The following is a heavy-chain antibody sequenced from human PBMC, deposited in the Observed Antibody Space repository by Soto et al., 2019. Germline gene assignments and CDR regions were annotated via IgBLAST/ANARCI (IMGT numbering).Heavy chain of an antibody. V-gene: IGHV3-48*02. D-gene: IGHD3-16*01. CDR3: ARDRGRRGSLYFRS. CDR2: SSSSSSTI. CDR1: GFPFSRYS. Sequence: GGSLVLSCAASGFPFSRYSMNRVLQAPGKGLEWVSYSSSSSSTIYYADSVKGRFTIPRDNAKNSLYLQMNSLRDEVTAVYYCARDRGRRGSLYFRSWGLGT. J-gene: IGHJ4*02.